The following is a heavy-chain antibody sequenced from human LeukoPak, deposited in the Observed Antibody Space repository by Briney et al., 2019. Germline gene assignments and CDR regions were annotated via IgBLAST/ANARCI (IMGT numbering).Heavy chain of an antibody. CDR1: EFTFSSYA. J-gene: IGHJ4*02. CDR3: AGGAYCGGDCYSFDY. Sequence: GGSLRLSCAASEFTFSSYAMSWVRQAPGKGLEWVSIISGSGDNTYYADSVKGRFTISRDNAKNTLYLQVNSLRAEDTAVYYCAGGAYCGGDCYSFDYWGQGALVTVSS. V-gene: IGHV3-23*01. D-gene: IGHD2-21*02. CDR2: ISGSGDNT.